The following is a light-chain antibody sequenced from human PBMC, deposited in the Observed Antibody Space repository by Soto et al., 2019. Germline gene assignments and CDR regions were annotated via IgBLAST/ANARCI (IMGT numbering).Light chain of an antibody. Sequence: EFVLTQSPGTLSLSPGERATLSCRASQTVRNNYLAWYQQKPGQAPRLLIYDASSRATGIPDRFSGGGSGTDFTLTISRLEPEDFAIYYCQQYYDWPITFGQGTRLEI. CDR1: QTVRNNY. J-gene: IGKJ5*01. CDR3: QQYYDWPIT. V-gene: IGKV3-20*01. CDR2: DAS.